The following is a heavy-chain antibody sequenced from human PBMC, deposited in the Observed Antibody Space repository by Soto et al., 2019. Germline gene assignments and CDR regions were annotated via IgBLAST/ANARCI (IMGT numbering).Heavy chain of an antibody. Sequence: PSETLSLTCAVYGGSFSGYYWSWIRQPPGKGLEWIGEINHSGSTNYNPSLKSRVTISVDTSKNQFSLKLGSVTAADTAVYYCARGGIYYYGSGSYYLLRGWFDPWGQGTLVTVSS. J-gene: IGHJ5*02. CDR2: INHSGST. D-gene: IGHD3-10*01. CDR3: ARGGIYYYGSGSYYLLRGWFDP. CDR1: GGSFSGYY. V-gene: IGHV4-34*01.